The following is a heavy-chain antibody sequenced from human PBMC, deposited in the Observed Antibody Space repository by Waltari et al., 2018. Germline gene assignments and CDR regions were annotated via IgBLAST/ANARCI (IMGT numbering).Heavy chain of an antibody. Sequence: QLQLQESGPGLVKPSATLSLTCTVSGGSISSSSYYWGWIRQPPGKGLEWIGSIYYSGSTYYNPSLKSRVTISVDTSKNQFSLKLSSVTAADTAVYYCARSRDSTSFDYWGQGTLVTVSS. CDR2: IYYSGST. CDR1: GGSISSSSYY. D-gene: IGHD3-22*01. CDR3: ARSRDSTSFDY. V-gene: IGHV4-39*01. J-gene: IGHJ4*02.